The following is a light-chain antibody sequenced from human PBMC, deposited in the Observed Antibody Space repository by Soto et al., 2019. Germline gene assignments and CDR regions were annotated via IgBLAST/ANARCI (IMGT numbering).Light chain of an antibody. CDR2: GNS. CDR1: SSNIGAGYD. J-gene: IGLJ3*02. Sequence: QSVLTQPPSVSGAPGQRVTISCTGSSSNIGAGYDVHWYQQLPGTAPKLLIYGNSNRPSGVPDRFSGSKSGTSASLAITGLQAEDEADYSCQSYDSSLSGSVFGGGNKLTVL. V-gene: IGLV1-40*01. CDR3: QSYDSSLSGSV.